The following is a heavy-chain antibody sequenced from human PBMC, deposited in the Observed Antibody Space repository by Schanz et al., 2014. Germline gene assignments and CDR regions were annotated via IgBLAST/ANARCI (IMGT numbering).Heavy chain of an antibody. CDR1: GFTFSRYA. Sequence: EVQLVESGGALVQPGGSLRLSCAASGFTFSRYAMHWVRQAPGKGLEDVSVISSNGGSTYFGNSVRGRFTISRDNSKKTLYLEMGSLRADDMAVYYCAKDLISGWSGFDYWGQGTLVTVSS. D-gene: IGHD6-19*01. V-gene: IGHV3-64*01. J-gene: IGHJ4*02. CDR2: ISSNGGST. CDR3: AKDLISGWSGFDY.